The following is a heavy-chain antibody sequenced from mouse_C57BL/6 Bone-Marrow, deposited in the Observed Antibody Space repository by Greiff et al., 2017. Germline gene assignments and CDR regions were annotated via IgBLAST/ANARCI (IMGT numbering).Heavy chain of an antibody. J-gene: IGHJ4*01. CDR3: ARTGYGSGGYYAMDD. D-gene: IGHD1-1*01. CDR1: GFSLTSYG. V-gene: IGHV2-2*01. CDR2: ICSGGST. Sequence: VMLVESGPGLVQPSQSLSITCTVSGFSLTSYGVHWVRQSPGKDLEWLGVICSGGSTDYNASLISRLCISKDNSKSQVFYKMNRLQADDTAIYYCARTGYGSGGYYAMDDWGQGTSVTVSS.